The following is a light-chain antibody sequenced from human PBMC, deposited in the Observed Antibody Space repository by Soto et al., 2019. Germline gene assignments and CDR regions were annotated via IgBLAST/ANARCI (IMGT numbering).Light chain of an antibody. Sequence: EIVLTQSPGTLSLSPGDIATLSCSASQTVSNNYLAWCQQKPGQAPRLLIYGASSRATGIPDRFRGSGSGTDFTLTISRLEPEDFATYYCQHYNSYSEAVGQGTKV. J-gene: IGKJ1*01. CDR1: QTVSNNY. CDR3: QHYNSYSEA. V-gene: IGKV3-20*01. CDR2: GAS.